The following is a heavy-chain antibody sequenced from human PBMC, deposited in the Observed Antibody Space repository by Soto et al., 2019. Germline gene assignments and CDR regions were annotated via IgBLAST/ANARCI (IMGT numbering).Heavy chain of an antibody. D-gene: IGHD1-26*01. V-gene: IGHV3-30*18. CDR1: GFSFSSYG. J-gene: IGHJ4*02. CDR3: AKDTDVVGATYKFDY. Sequence: TGWSLRLSCVASGFSFSSYGMHWVRQAPGKGLEWVAVISYDGGNKYYADSVKGRFTISRDNSKNTLDLQMNSLRGEDTAVYYCAKDTDVVGATYKFDYWGQGTLVTVSS. CDR2: ISYDGGNK.